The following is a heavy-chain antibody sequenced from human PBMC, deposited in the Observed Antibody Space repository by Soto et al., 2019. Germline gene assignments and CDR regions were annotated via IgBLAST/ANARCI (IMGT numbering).Heavy chain of an antibody. D-gene: IGHD5-18*01. V-gene: IGHV3-66*04. Sequence: EVQLVESGGGLVQPGGSLRLSCAASGFTVSSNYMSWVRQAPGKGLEWVSVIYSGGSAYYADSVKGRFTISRDNSKIPLYLQMNSLRAEDTAVYYCARHGYSYGGGYFDYWGQGTLVTVSS. CDR3: ARHGYSYGGGYFDY. CDR2: IYSGGSA. J-gene: IGHJ4*02. CDR1: GFTVSSNY.